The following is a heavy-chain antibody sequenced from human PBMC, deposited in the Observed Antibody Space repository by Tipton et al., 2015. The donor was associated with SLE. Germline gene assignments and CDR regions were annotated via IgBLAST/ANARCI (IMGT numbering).Heavy chain of an antibody. V-gene: IGHV4-39*07. CDR1: GASISSSSHY. CDR3: ARVVTVVATHYYDMDV. D-gene: IGHD2-15*01. Sequence: GASISSSSHYWGWIRQPPGKGLEWIGSLSYSGTTHYSPSLKSRVTMSVDTSKTQFSLKLSSLTAADTAVYYCARVVTVVATHYYDMDVWGQGTTVTVSS. J-gene: IGHJ6*02. CDR2: LSYSGTT.